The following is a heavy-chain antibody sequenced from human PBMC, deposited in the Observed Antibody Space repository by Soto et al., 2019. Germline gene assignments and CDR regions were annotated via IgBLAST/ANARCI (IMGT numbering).Heavy chain of an antibody. D-gene: IGHD2-15*01. V-gene: IGHV1-2*02. CDR3: ARGLRYCSGGSCYTTYYYYGMDV. Sequence: ASVKVSCKASGYTFTGYYMHWVRQAPGQGLEWMGWINPNSGGTNYAQKFQGRVTMTRDTSISTAYMELSRLRSDDTAVYYCARGLRYCSGGSCYTTYYYYGMDVWGQGTTVTVSS. J-gene: IGHJ6*02. CDR1: GYTFTGYY. CDR2: INPNSGGT.